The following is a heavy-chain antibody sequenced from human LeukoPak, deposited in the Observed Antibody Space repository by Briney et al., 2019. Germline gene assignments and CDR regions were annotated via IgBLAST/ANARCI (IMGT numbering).Heavy chain of an antibody. Sequence: PGGSMRLSCSASGFTFSSYAMHWVRQAPGKVLEYVSSISSNGGSTYYADSVKGRFTISRDNSKNTLYLQMSSLKAEDTAVYYCVKGILRYFDSDAFDIWGQGTMVTVSS. V-gene: IGHV3-64D*06. D-gene: IGHD3-9*01. J-gene: IGHJ3*02. CDR2: ISSNGGST. CDR3: VKGILRYFDSDAFDI. CDR1: GFTFSSYA.